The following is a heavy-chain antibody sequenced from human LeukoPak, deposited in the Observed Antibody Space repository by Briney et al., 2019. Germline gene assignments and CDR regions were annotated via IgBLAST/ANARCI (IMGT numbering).Heavy chain of an antibody. CDR2: IKSKTDGGTT. Sequence: GGSLRLSCAASGFTFSNAWMSWVRQAPGKGLEWVGHIKSKTDGGTTDYAAPVKGRFTISRDDSKNTLYLQVNSLKTEDTAVYYCTTGLEWELPREFDYWGQGTLVTVSS. CDR3: TTGLEWELPREFDY. D-gene: IGHD1-26*01. CDR1: GFTFSNAW. V-gene: IGHV3-15*01. J-gene: IGHJ4*02.